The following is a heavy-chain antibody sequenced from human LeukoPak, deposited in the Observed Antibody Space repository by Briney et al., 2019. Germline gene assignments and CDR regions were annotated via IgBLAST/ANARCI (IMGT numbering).Heavy chain of an antibody. Sequence: SETLSLTCTVSRGSISGYYWSWIRQSPGEGLEWIGHIYYSGSTNYNPSPKSRVTISVDTSRNQFSLKLTSVTAADTAVYYCARNYDSSGYTTFAYWGQGTLVTVSS. V-gene: IGHV4-59*01. CDR1: RGSISGYY. D-gene: IGHD3-22*01. J-gene: IGHJ4*02. CDR3: ARNYDSSGYTTFAY. CDR2: IYYSGST.